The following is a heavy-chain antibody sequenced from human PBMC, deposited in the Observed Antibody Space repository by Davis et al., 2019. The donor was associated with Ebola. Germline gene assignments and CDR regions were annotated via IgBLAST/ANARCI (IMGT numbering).Heavy chain of an antibody. D-gene: IGHD4-17*01. CDR1: GFTFSSYG. CDR2: IWYDGSNK. Sequence: GESLKISCAASGFTFSSYGMHWVRQAPGKGLEWVAVIWYDGSNKYYADSVKGRFTISRDNSKNTLYLQMNSLRAEDTAVYYCARGPFYGDYVSYFDYWGQGTLVTVSS. J-gene: IGHJ4*02. CDR3: ARGPFYGDYVSYFDY. V-gene: IGHV3-33*01.